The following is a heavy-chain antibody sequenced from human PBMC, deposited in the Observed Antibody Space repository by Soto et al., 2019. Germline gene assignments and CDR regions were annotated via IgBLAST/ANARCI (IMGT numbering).Heavy chain of an antibody. CDR3: AREGIPQHLPRASLDY. Sequence: GRSLRLSCAACGFTFSSYAMHWVRQAPGKGLEWVAVISYDGSNKYYADSVKGRFTISRDNSKNTLYLQMDSLRAEDTAVYYCAREGIPQHLPRASLDYCGQGTLVTVYS. J-gene: IGHJ4*02. D-gene: IGHD6-13*01. CDR2: ISYDGSNK. V-gene: IGHV3-30-3*01. CDR1: GFTFSSYA.